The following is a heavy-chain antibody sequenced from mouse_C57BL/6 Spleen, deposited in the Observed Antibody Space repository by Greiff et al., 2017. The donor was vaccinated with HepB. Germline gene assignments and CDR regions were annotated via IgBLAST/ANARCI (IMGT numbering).Heavy chain of an antibody. J-gene: IGHJ1*03. Sequence: VQLQQPGAELVKPGASVKLSCKASGYTFTSYWMQWVKQRPGQGLEWIGEIDPSDSYTNYNQKFKGKATLTVDTSSSTAYMELSSLTSEDSAVYYCARRDDDWYFDVWGTGTTVTVSS. CDR1: GYTFTSYW. CDR2: IDPSDSYT. V-gene: IGHV1-50*01. D-gene: IGHD2-14*01. CDR3: ARRDDDWYFDV.